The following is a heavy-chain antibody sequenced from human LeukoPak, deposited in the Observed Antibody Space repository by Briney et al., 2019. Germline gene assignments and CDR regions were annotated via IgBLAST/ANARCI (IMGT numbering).Heavy chain of an antibody. V-gene: IGHV5-51*01. CDR1: GYSFTSYW. Sequence: GEPLKISCKGSGYSFTSYWIGWVRQMPGKGLECMGIIYPGDSDTRYSPSFQGQVTISADRFISTAYLQWSSLKASDTAMYYCARHETGPYFDYWGQGTLVTVSS. D-gene: IGHD1-1*01. J-gene: IGHJ4*02. CDR2: IYPGDSDT. CDR3: ARHETGPYFDY.